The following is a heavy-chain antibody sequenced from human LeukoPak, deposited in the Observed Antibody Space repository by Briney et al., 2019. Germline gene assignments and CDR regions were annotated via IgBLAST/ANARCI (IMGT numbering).Heavy chain of an antibody. CDR1: EFTFSSYS. CDR3: VVGGSPGY. D-gene: IGHD2-15*01. CDR2: ISTDGYTT. V-gene: IGHV3-74*01. J-gene: IGHJ4*02. Sequence: GGSLRLSCAASEFTFSSYSMNWVRQAPRKGLVWVSRISTDGYTTDYADFVQGRFTASRDNTKNTWSLEMNSLRAEDTAVYYCVVGGSPGYWGQGTLVTVSS.